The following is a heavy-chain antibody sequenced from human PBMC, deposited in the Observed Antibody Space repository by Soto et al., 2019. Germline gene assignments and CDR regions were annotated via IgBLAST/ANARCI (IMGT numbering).Heavy chain of an antibody. V-gene: IGHV3-74*01. Sequence: EVQLVESGGDLLQPGGSLRLSCAASGFTFSNHWIHWVRQAPGKGLVWVSRISSDGSVTTYADSVKGRSTISRDNAKNTLYLQMNSLRAEDTAVYYCASAVANTRNGLDIWGQGTMVTVSS. D-gene: IGHD5-12*01. J-gene: IGHJ3*02. CDR3: ASAVANTRNGLDI. CDR1: GFTFSNHW. CDR2: ISSDGSVT.